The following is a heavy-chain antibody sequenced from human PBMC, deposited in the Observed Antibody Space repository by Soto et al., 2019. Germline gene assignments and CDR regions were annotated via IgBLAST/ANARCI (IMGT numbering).Heavy chain of an antibody. CDR2: IYWNDDK. CDR3: VHRLDVPGLAFDP. V-gene: IGHV2-5*01. J-gene: IGHJ5*02. CDR1: GFSLSASGAS. Sequence: GSGPTLVNPTQTLRLTCAFSGFSLSASGASVGWIRQPPGKALEWLAHIYWNDDKRYSPSLRSRLTISKDTSKNQVVLTFTNTDPADTGTYYCVHRLDVPGLAFDPWGQGTLVTVSS. D-gene: IGHD3-10*02.